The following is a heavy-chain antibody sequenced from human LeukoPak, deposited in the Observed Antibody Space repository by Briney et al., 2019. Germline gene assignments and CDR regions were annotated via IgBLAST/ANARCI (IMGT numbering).Heavy chain of an antibody. CDR2: ISGSGGST. J-gene: IGHJ4*02. D-gene: IGHD5/OR15-5a*01. CDR3: AKAEVDRGSTSYYFDY. CDR1: GFTFSRYA. V-gene: IGHV3-23*01. Sequence: GGSLRLSCAASGFTFSRYAMSWVRQAPGKGLEWVSAISGSGGSTYYADSVKGRFTISRDNSKNTLYLQMNSLRAEDTAVYYCAKAEVDRGSTSYYFDYWGQGTLVTVSS.